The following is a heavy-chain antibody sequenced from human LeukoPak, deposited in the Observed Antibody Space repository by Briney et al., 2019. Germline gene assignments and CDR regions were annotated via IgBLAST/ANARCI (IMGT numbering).Heavy chain of an antibody. J-gene: IGHJ5*02. CDR3: ARGARRFDP. CDR2: IKQDGSEK. CDR1: GFTVSTYA. Sequence: GGSLRLSCAVSGFTVSTYAMNWIRQAPGKGLEWVANIKQDGSEKYYVDSVKGRFTISRDNAKNSLYLQMNSLRAEDTAVYYCARGARRFDPWGQGTLVTVSS. V-gene: IGHV3-7*01.